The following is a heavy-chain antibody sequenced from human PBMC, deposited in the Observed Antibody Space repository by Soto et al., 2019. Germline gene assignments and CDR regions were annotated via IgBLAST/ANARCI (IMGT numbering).Heavy chain of an antibody. V-gene: IGHV4-30-4*01. CDR2: VFYTGGS. CDR1: GGYVSSGDYY. J-gene: IGHJ4*02. CDR3: ARDDRSGYDN. Sequence: SETPSITCTVSGGYVSSGDYYWSWIRQPPGKGLEWIAYVFYTGGSYYTESLKSRATISIDTSKNQFSLTMISVTAADTAVYYWARDDRSGYDNWGQGVLVTVSS. D-gene: IGHD6-19*01.